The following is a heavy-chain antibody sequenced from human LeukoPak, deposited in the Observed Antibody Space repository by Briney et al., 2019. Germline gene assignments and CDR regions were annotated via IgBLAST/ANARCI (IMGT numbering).Heavy chain of an antibody. V-gene: IGHV1-69*13. D-gene: IGHD3-10*01. Sequence: ASVKVSCKASGGTFSSYAISWVRQAPGQGLEWMGGIIPIFGTANYAQKFQGRVTITADESTSTAYMELSSLRSEDTAVYYCARGRITMVLGNYYYYYMDVWGKGTTVTVSS. CDR2: IIPIFGTA. J-gene: IGHJ6*03. CDR1: GGTFSSYA. CDR3: ARGRITMVLGNYYYYYMDV.